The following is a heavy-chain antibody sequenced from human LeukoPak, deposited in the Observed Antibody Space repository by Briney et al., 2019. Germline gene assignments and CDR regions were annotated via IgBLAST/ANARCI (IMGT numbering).Heavy chain of an antibody. V-gene: IGHV3-30*03. Sequence: GGSLRLSCAASGFTFSSYGMHWVRQAPGKGLEWVAVISYDGSNKYYADSVKGRFTISRDNSKNTLYLQMNSLRAEDTAVYYCARGKGRDYYDSSGYSPDYWGQGTLVTVSS. D-gene: IGHD3-22*01. CDR3: ARGKGRDYYDSSGYSPDY. CDR2: ISYDGSNK. J-gene: IGHJ4*02. CDR1: GFTFSSYG.